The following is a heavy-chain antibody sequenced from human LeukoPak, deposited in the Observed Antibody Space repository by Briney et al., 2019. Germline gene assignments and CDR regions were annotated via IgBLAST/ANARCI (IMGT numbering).Heavy chain of an antibody. CDR2: ISGTSSYT. J-gene: IGHJ5*02. CDR1: GITFIDYY. D-gene: IGHD2-2*02. V-gene: IGHV3-11*06. CDR3: ARVGVDTPRNNWFDP. Sequence: KPGGSLRLSCAASGITFIDYYMSWIRQAPGKGLEWVSYISGTSSYTSYADSVKGRFTISRDNAKNSLYLQMNSLRPEDTALYYCARVGVDTPRNNWFDPWGQGTLVTVSS.